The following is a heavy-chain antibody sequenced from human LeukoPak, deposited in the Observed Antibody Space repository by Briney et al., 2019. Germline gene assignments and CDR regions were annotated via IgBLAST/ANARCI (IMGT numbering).Heavy chain of an antibody. Sequence: GGSLRLSCAASGFTFSSYSMNWVRQAPGKGLEWVSLIYSGGSTYYADSVKGRFTISRDNSKNTLYLQMNSLRAEDTAVYYCAKAMVRGVIVYFDYWGQGTLVTVSS. V-gene: IGHV3-66*01. CDR1: GFTFSSYS. J-gene: IGHJ4*02. CDR2: IYSGGST. CDR3: AKAMVRGVIVYFDY. D-gene: IGHD3-10*01.